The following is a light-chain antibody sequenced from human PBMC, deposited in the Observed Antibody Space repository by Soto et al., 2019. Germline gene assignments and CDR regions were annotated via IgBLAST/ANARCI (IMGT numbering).Light chain of an antibody. Sequence: SYELTQPPSVSVAPGKTARITCGGNNIGSKSVYWYQQKPGQAPVLVIYYDSDRPSGIPERFSGSNSGNTATLIISWVEAGDEADYYCQVWDSSSDHVVFGGGTKLTVL. CDR2: YDS. CDR1: NIGSKS. V-gene: IGLV3-21*04. J-gene: IGLJ2*01. CDR3: QVWDSSSDHVV.